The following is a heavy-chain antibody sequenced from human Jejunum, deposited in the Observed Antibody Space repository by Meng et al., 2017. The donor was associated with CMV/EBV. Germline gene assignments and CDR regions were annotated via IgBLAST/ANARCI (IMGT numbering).Heavy chain of an antibody. J-gene: IGHJ4*02. Sequence: ISSSNWWSWRRQSPERGLEWIAEISPTESTNHNPFLRSRVTISIDRSKNQVSLRLNSVTAADTAVYYCARGRCTRTSCYTGAFDYWGQGILVTVSS. CDR1: ISSSNW. CDR3: ARGRCTRTSCYTGAFDY. D-gene: IGHD2-2*02. V-gene: IGHV4-4*02. CDR2: ISPTEST.